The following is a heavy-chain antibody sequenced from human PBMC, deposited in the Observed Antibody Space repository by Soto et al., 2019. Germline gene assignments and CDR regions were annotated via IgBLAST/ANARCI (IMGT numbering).Heavy chain of an antibody. CDR3: ASPDLVSPLYYFDY. Sequence: QVQLVESGGGVVQPGRSLRLSCAASGFTFSSYAMHWVRQAPGKGLEWVAVISYDGSNKYYADSVKGRFTISRDNSKNTLYLQMNSLRAEDTAVYYCASPDLVSPLYYFDYWGQGTLVTVSS. CDR2: ISYDGSNK. J-gene: IGHJ4*02. D-gene: IGHD6-6*01. V-gene: IGHV3-30-3*01. CDR1: GFTFSSYA.